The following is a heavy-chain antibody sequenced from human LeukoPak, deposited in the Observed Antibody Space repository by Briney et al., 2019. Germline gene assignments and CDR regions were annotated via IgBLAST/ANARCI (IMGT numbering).Heavy chain of an antibody. CDR2: ISAYNGNT. V-gene: IGHV1-18*01. CDR3: ARFDSSGYYYAGAFDI. D-gene: IGHD3-22*01. J-gene: IGHJ3*02. Sequence: ASVKVSCKASGYTFTSYGISWVRQAPGQGLEWMGWISAYNGNTNYAQKLQGRVTMTTDTSTSTAYMELRSLRSDDTAVYYCARFDSSGYYYAGAFDIWGQGTMATVSS. CDR1: GYTFTSYG.